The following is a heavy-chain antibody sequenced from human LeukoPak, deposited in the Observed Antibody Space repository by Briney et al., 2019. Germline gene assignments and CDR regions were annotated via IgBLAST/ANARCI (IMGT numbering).Heavy chain of an antibody. CDR2: IYSSGTT. CDR3: ARRGTPYYYYYMDV. CDR1: GGSINTYY. J-gene: IGHJ6*03. Sequence: SETLSLTCSVSGGSINTYYWSWIRQPPGKGLEFIGYIYSSGTTDYNPSLKSRVVISIDTSGSQFSLKMTSVTAADTAVYYCARRGTPYYYYYMDVWGKGTTVTVSS. D-gene: IGHD3-16*01. V-gene: IGHV4-59*08.